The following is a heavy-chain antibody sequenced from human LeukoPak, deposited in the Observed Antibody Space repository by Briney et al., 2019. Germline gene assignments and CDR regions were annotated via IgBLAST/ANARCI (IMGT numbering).Heavy chain of an antibody. V-gene: IGHV3-30*18. Sequence: GRSLRLSCAASGFTFSTYGMHWVRQTPGKGLEWVAVISYDGSDKYYADSVKGRFTTSRDNSKNTLYLQMNSLRAEDAAVYYCAKEHMVRGVIYYFDPWGQGTLVTVSS. CDR3: AKEHMVRGVIYYFDP. D-gene: IGHD3-10*01. CDR1: GFTFSTYG. CDR2: ISYDGSDK. J-gene: IGHJ5*02.